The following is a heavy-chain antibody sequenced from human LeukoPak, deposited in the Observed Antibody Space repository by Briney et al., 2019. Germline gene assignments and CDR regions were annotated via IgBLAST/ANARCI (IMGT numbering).Heavy chain of an antibody. J-gene: IGHJ4*02. CDR3: AKTPSGYSYGLFDY. CDR2: IYYSGST. V-gene: IGHV4-59*01. CDR1: GGSISSYY. D-gene: IGHD5-18*01. Sequence: KPSETLSLTCTVSGGSISSYYWNWIRQPPGKGLEWIGYIYYSGSTNYNPSLKSRVTISVDTSKNQFSLKLSSVTAADTAVYYCAKTPSGYSYGLFDYWGQGTLVTVSS.